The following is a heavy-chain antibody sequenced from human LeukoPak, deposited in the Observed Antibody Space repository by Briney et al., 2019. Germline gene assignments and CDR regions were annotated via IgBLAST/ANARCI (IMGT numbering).Heavy chain of an antibody. CDR3: TVDWVGYSSVPIDY. D-gene: IGHD5-18*01. J-gene: IGHJ4*02. V-gene: IGHV3-15*01. CDR2: IKSNTDGWTT. Sequence: GGSLRLFCGAWGFIFSTYGMRGVRQARGKGVEWVGRIKSNTDGWTTAFAPPVKGRFNISRHDSKNTLFLQMNSLKTDDTAVYYCTVDWVGYSSVPIDYWGQGTLVTVSS. CDR1: GFIFSTYG.